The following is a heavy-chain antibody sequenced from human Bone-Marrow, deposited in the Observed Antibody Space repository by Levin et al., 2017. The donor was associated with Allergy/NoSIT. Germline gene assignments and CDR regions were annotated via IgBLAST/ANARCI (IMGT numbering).Heavy chain of an antibody. CDR2: ISTHTANP. CDR1: GSTSSNYG. J-gene: IGHJ3*01. V-gene: IGHV7-4-1*02. D-gene: IGHD4-17*01. CDR3: ARDPLTDTVTFPPEYLDV. Sequence: ASVKVSCMASGSTSSNYGFHWVRQAPGQGLEWMGWISTHTANPTYAQGFTGRFVFSLDTSVSTAFLQISSLKPEDTAVYYCARDPLTDTVTFPPEYLDVWGQGTMVTVSS.